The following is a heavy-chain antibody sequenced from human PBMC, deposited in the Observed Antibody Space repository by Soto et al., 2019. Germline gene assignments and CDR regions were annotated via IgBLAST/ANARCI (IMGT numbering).Heavy chain of an antibody. Sequence: KPSETLSLTCAVSGYSISNGYYWGWIRQPPGKGLEWIGSIYHTGSTYYNPSLKSRVTISVDTSKNQFSLKLSSVTAADTAVYYCARRHSSNWYALDYWGQGTLVTVSS. CDR1: GYSISNGYY. CDR2: IYHTGST. J-gene: IGHJ4*02. CDR3: ARRHSSNWYALDY. V-gene: IGHV4-38-2*01. D-gene: IGHD6-13*01.